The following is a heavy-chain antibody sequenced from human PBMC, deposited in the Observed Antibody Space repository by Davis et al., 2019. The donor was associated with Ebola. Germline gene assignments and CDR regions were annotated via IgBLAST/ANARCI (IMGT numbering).Heavy chain of an antibody. J-gene: IGHJ6*02. V-gene: IGHV3-7*01. D-gene: IGHD1-26*01. CDR2: IKQDGSEK. CDR1: GFTFSNAW. CDR3: ARVREYGMDV. Sequence: GESLKISCAASGFTFSNAWMSWVRQAPGKGLEWVANIKQDGSEKYYVDSVKGRFTISRDNAKNSLYLQMNSLRAEDTAVYYCARVREYGMDVWGQGTTVTVSS.